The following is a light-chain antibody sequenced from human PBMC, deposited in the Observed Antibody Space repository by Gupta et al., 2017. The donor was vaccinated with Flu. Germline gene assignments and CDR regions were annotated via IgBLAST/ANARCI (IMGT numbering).Light chain of an antibody. J-gene: IGLJ2*01. V-gene: IGLV10-54*04. CDR3: SAWDRSLNAVV. CDR1: SDNVGNQG. Sequence: TATLTCTGKSDNVGNQGAAWLQQHQGHPPKVRSYRTNNRPSGISERFSASRSGNTASLTITGLQPEDEGDDDCSAWDRSLNAVVCGGGTKVTVL. CDR2: RTN.